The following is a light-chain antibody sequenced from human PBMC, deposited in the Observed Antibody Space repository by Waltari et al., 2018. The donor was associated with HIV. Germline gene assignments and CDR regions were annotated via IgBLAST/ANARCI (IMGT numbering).Light chain of an antibody. CDR2: DVS. J-gene: IGLJ3*02. V-gene: IGLV2-11*01. CDR1: SSDVGGYNY. Sequence: QSALTQPRSVSGSPGQSVTISCTGTSSDVGGYNYGSWYQPRPGKAPTLMIYDVSTRPSGVPIRFFDSKSGNTASRTISGLQAEDEADYSGCSYAGSYSWVFGGGTKLTVL. CDR3: CSYAGSYSWV.